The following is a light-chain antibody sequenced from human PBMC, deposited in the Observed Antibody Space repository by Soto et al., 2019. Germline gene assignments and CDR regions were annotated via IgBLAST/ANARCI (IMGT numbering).Light chain of an antibody. J-gene: IGKJ1*01. V-gene: IGKV1-5*03. CDR1: QSISSW. CDR2: KAS. Sequence: DMHMTQSPSTLSASVGDRVTITCRASQSISSWLAWYQQKPGKAPNLLIYKASSLESGVPSRFSGSGSGTEFTLTISSLQPDDFATYYCQQYNSYSRTFGQGTKLDIK. CDR3: QQYNSYSRT.